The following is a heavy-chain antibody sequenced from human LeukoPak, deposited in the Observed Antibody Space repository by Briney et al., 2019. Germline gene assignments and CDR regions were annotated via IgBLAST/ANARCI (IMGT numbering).Heavy chain of an antibody. Sequence: GGSLTLSCAASGFTFASYAMSWVRQPAGKGLEWVASISSSGGSTYYVDSVKGRLTPSRNTSKHPLFLQTTSLTAEDTAVYYCAKHQNKGFDDWGQGTLVTVSS. CDR3: AKHQNKGFDD. V-gene: IGHV3-23*01. CDR2: ISSSGGST. J-gene: IGHJ4*02. CDR1: GFTFASYA.